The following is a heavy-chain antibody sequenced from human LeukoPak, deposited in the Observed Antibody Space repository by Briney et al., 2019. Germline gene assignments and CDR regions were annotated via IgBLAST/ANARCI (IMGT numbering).Heavy chain of an antibody. CDR3: ARDLYSSGWGGVAHYFDY. CDR1: GGTFISYA. J-gene: IGHJ4*02. V-gene: IGHV1-69*13. CDR2: IIPIFGTA. Sequence: SVKVSCKASGGTFISYAISWVRQAPGQGLEWMGGIIPIFGTANYAQKFQGRVTITADESTSTAYMELSSLRSEDTAVYYCARDLYSSGWGGVAHYFDYWGQGTLVTVSS. D-gene: IGHD6-19*01.